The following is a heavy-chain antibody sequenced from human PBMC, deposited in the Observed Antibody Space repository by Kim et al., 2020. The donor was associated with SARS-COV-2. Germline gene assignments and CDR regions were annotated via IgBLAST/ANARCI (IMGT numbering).Heavy chain of an antibody. J-gene: IGHJ6*03. D-gene: IGHD1-26*01. V-gene: IGHV4-34*01. CDR3: ARGGSYYRSYYYYMDV. Sequence: SLKRRVTISVDTSKNQFSLKLSSVTAADTAVYYCARGGSYYRSYYYYMDVWGKGTTVTVSS.